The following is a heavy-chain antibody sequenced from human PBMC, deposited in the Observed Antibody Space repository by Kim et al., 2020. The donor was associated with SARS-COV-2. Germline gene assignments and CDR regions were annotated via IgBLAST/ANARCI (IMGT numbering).Heavy chain of an antibody. V-gene: IGHV1-69*13. CDR2: IIPIFGTA. Sequence: SVKVSCKASGGTFSSYAISWVRQAPGQGLEWMGGIIPIFGTANYAQKFQGRVTITADESTSTAYMELSSLRSEDTAVYYCARDDVLLMVRERYYYYGMDVWGQGTTVTVSS. CDR1: GGTFSSYA. J-gene: IGHJ6*02. CDR3: ARDDVLLMVRERYYYYGMDV. D-gene: IGHD3-10*01.